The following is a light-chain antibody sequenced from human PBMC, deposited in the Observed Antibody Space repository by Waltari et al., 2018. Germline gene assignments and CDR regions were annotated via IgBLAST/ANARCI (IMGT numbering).Light chain of an antibody. CDR3: MQALQTPLT. CDR2: LGS. J-gene: IGKJ4*01. Sequence: DIVMTQSPLSLPVTPGEPASISCSSSQSLLHVNGYNYLDWYLQKPGQSPQLLIYLGSNRGSGVPDRFSGSGSGTEFTLKISRVEAEDVGVYYCMQALQTPLTFGGGTKVEIK. CDR1: QSLLHVNGYNY. V-gene: IGKV2-28*01.